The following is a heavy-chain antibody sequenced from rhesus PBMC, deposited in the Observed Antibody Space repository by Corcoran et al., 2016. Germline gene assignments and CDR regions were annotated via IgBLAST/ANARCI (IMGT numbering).Heavy chain of an antibody. V-gene: IGHV5-20*01. CDR3: ARGELDY. CDR1: GYSFTSYW. J-gene: IGHJ4*01. CDR2: IDPSDSDT. Sequence: EVQLVQSGAEVKRPGESLKISCKTSGYSFTSYWISWVRQMPGKGLEWMGAIDPSDSDTTYNPSFQGQVTISADRSSSTAYLQWSRLKASDTATYYCARGELDYWGQGVLVTVSS.